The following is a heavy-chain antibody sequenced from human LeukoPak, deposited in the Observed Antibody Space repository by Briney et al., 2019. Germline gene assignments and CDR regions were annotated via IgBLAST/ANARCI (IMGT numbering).Heavy chain of an antibody. CDR2: IYYSGST. Sequence: PSETLSLTCTVSGGSISSSSYYWGWIRQPPGKGLEWIGSIYYSGSTYYNPSLKSRVTISVDTSKNQFSLKLSSVTAADTAVYYCARAGWLQPFDYWGQGTLVTVSS. D-gene: IGHD5-24*01. CDR1: GGSISSSSYY. J-gene: IGHJ4*02. CDR3: ARAGWLQPFDY. V-gene: IGHV4-39*07.